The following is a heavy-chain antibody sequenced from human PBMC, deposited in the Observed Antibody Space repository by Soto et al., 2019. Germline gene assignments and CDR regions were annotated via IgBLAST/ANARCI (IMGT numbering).Heavy chain of an antibody. Sequence: GESLKISRKASGYNFISYWIAWVRQMPGKGLEWMGIIYPGDSDATYSPSFEGQVTFSVDKSITTAYLQWISLKASDTAMYYCARQAYFGSGTYYSDYWGQGTQVTVSS. CDR1: GYNFISYW. D-gene: IGHD3-10*01. CDR3: ARQAYFGSGTYYSDY. CDR2: IYPGDSDA. J-gene: IGHJ4*02. V-gene: IGHV5-51*01.